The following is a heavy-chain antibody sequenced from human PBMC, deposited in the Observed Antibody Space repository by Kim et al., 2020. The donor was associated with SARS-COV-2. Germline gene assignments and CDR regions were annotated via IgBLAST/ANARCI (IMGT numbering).Heavy chain of an antibody. CDR3: AKERRKYCSGGSCHLEY. Sequence: VKGRFTISRNNSKNTLYLQMNNLRAEDTAVYYCAKERRKYCSGGSCHLEYWGQGTLVTVSS. D-gene: IGHD2-15*01. J-gene: IGHJ4*02. V-gene: IGHV3-33*06.